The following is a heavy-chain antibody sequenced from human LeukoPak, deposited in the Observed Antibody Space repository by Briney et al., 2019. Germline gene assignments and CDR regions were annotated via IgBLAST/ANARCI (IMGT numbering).Heavy chain of an antibody. J-gene: IGHJ6*03. CDR2: IYYSGST. V-gene: IGHV4-59*08. CDR3: ARHTLYNYYYMDV. Sequence: PSETLSLTCTVSGGSISSYYWSWIRQPPGKGLEWIGYIYYSGSTNYNPSLKSRVTISVDTSKNQFSLKLSSVTAADTAVDYCARHTLYNYYYMDVWGKGTTVTVSS. CDR1: GGSISSYY.